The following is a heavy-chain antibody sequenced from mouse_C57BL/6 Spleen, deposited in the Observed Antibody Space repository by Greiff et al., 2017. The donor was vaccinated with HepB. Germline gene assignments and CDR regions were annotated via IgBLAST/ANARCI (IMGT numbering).Heavy chain of an antibody. CDR1: GYSITSGYY. J-gene: IGHJ4*01. CDR3: ARGLRGFYAMDY. D-gene: IGHD1-1*01. V-gene: IGHV3-6*01. CDR2: ISYDGSN. Sequence: EVQLKESGPGLVKPSQSLSLTCSVTGYSITSGYYWNWIRQFPGNKLEWMGYISYDGSNNYNPSLKNRISITRDTSKNQFFLKLNSVTTEDTATYYCARGLRGFYAMDYWGQGTSVTVSS.